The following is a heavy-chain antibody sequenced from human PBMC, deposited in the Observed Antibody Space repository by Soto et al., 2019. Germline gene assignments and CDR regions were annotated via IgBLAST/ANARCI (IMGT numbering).Heavy chain of an antibody. Sequence: PSETLSLTCAVSGGSISSGGYSWSWIRQPPGKGLEWIGYIYHSGSTYYNPSLKSRVTISVDRSKNQFSLKLSSVTAADTAVYYCARAGLRRYYFDYWGQGTLVTASS. D-gene: IGHD3-16*02. J-gene: IGHJ4*02. CDR2: IYHSGST. CDR1: GGSISSGGYS. CDR3: ARAGLRRYYFDY. V-gene: IGHV4-30-2*01.